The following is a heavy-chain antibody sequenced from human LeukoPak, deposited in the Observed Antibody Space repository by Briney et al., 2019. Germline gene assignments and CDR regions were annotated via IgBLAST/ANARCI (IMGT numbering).Heavy chain of an antibody. J-gene: IGHJ4*02. Sequence: SETLSLTCTVSGGSISSGSYYWSWIRQPAGKGLEWIGRIYTSGSTNYNPSLKSRVTISVDTSKNQFSLRLSSVTAADTAVYYCARSDFTLYYFDYWGQGTLVTVSS. D-gene: IGHD2-21*02. CDR2: IYTSGST. V-gene: IGHV4-61*02. CDR3: ARSDFTLYYFDY. CDR1: GGSISSGSYY.